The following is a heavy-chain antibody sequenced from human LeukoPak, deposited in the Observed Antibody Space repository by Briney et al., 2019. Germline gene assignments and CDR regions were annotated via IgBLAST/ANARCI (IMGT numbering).Heavy chain of an antibody. J-gene: IGHJ5*02. CDR2: IYYSGST. D-gene: IGHD4-11*01. V-gene: IGHV4-59*11. CDR3: ARDRHSSHYSNNNWFDP. CDR1: GGSISSHY. Sequence: SETLSLTCTVSGGSISSHYWSWIRQPPGKGLEWIGYIYYSGSTNYNPSLKSRVTISVDTSKNQFSLKLSSVTAADTAVYYCARDRHSSHYSNNNWFDPWGQGTLVTVSS.